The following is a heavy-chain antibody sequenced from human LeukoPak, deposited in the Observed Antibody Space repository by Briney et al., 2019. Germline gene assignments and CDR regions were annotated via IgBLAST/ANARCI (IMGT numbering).Heavy chain of an antibody. CDR2: ISGSGGST. Sequence: PGGSLRLSCAASGFTFSSYAMSWVRQAPGKGLEWVSAISGSGGSTYYADSVKGRFTISRDSAKNSLYLQMNSLRAEDTAVYYCARDPDSGRRRWFDPWGQGTLVTVSS. CDR3: ARDPDSGRRRWFDP. V-gene: IGHV3-23*01. CDR1: GFTFSSYA. J-gene: IGHJ5*02. D-gene: IGHD1-26*01.